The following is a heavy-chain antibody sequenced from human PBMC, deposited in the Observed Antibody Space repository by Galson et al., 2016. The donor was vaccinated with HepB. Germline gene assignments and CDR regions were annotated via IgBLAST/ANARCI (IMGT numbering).Heavy chain of an antibody. Sequence: SLRLSCAATGFTFSDYTLNWVRQAPGKGLEWVSSITSNSNYMYYIDSVKGRFTISRDNAKNSLYLQMNSLRAEDTAVYYCARDKKVDTAMVDYYFYGMDVWGQGTTVTVSS. V-gene: IGHV3-21*01. CDR1: GFTFSDYT. CDR2: ITSNSNYM. D-gene: IGHD5-18*01. CDR3: ARDKKVDTAMVDYYFYGMDV. J-gene: IGHJ6*02.